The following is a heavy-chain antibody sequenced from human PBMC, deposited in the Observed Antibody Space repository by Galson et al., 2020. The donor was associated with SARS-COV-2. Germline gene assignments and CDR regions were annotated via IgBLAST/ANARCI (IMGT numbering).Heavy chain of an antibody. CDR3: TTCTYYYDSSGYSNDAFDI. D-gene: IGHD3-22*01. Sequence: GGSLRLSCAASGFTFSNAWMSWVRQAPGKGLEWVGRIKSKTDGGTTDYAAPVKGRFTISRDDSKNTLYLQMNSLKTEDTAVYYCTTCTYYYDSSGYSNDAFDIWGQGTMVTVSS. V-gene: IGHV3-15*01. CDR2: IKSKTDGGTT. J-gene: IGHJ3*02. CDR1: GFTFSNAW.